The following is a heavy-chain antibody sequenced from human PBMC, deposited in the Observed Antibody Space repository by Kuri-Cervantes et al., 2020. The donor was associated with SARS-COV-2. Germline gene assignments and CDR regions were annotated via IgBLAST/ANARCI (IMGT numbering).Heavy chain of an antibody. Sequence: TLSLTCTVSGGSISSYYWSWIRQPPGKALEWLALIYWNDDKRYSPSLKSRLTITKDTSKNQVVLTMTNMDPVDTATYYCAHGTVTTSRKYYFDYWGQGTLVTVSS. V-gene: IGHV2-5*01. CDR2: IYWNDDK. J-gene: IGHJ4*02. CDR3: AHGTVTTSRKYYFDY. D-gene: IGHD4-11*01. CDR1: GGSISSYYW.